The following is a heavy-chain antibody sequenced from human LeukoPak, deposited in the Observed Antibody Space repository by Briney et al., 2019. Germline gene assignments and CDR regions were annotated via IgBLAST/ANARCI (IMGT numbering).Heavy chain of an antibody. Sequence: PGGSLRLSCAAPGFTLSSYWMSWVRQAPGKGLEGVAHIKEDGSKKHYVESVKGRFTISRDNAKNSLYLQMNSLRAEDTAVYYCARDGRDGYIDYWGQGALVTVSS. CDR3: ARDGRDGYIDY. D-gene: IGHD5-24*01. J-gene: IGHJ4*02. V-gene: IGHV3-7*01. CDR2: IKEDGSKK. CDR1: GFTLSSYW.